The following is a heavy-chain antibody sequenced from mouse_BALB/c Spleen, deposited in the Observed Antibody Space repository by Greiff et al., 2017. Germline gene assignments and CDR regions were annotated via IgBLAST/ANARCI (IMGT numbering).Heavy chain of an antibody. CDR3: AREGKLTGMGGFAY. D-gene: IGHD4-1*01. CDR2: IAPGSGST. V-gene: IGHV1S41*01. J-gene: IGHJ3*01. CDR1: GYTFTSYW. Sequence: DLVKPGASVKLSCKASGYTFTSYWINWIKQRPGQGLEWIGRIAPGSGSTYYNEMFKGKATLTVDTSSSTAYIQLSSLSSEDSAVYFCAREGKLTGMGGFAYWGQGTLVTVSA.